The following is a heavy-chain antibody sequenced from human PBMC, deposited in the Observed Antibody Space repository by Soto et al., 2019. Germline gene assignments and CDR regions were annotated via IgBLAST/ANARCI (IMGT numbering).Heavy chain of an antibody. J-gene: IGHJ6*03. CDR1: GYTFTSYY. Sequence: ASVKVSCKASGYTFTSYYMHWVRQAPGQGLEWMGIINPSGGSTSYAQKFQGRVTMTRDTSTSTVYMELSSLRSEDTAVYYCARTTGYCSGGSCYSQREYYYYYMEVWGKGTTVTVSS. D-gene: IGHD2-15*01. CDR2: INPSGGST. V-gene: IGHV1-46*03. CDR3: ARTTGYCSGGSCYSQREYYYYYMEV.